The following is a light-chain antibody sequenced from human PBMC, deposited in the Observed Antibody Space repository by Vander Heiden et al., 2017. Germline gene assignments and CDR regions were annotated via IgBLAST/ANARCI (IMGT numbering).Light chain of an antibody. V-gene: IGLV2-14*03. CDR2: NVN. Sequence: QSALTQPASVSGSPGQSITISCTGTSSDVGGYNYVSWYQQHPGKAPKLMIYNVNNRPSGVSNRFSGSKSGNTASLTISGLQAEDEAGYYCSSYTSSSTYVFGTGTKVTVL. CDR1: SSDVGGYNY. CDR3: SSYTSSSTYV. J-gene: IGLJ1*01.